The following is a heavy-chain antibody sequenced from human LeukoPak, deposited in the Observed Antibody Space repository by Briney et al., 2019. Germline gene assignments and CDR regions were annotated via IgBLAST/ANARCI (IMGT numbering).Heavy chain of an antibody. J-gene: IGHJ4*02. V-gene: IGHV3-23*01. Sequence: PGRSLRLSCAVSGLTFSDYRMIWVRQAPEKRLEWVAVTAGADDVIQYADSVKGRFTISTDNSKNTVYLQMNSLRAEGTAVYYCARGGSRGFDYWDQGTLVTVSS. CDR1: GLTFSDYR. CDR2: TAGADDVI. CDR3: ARGGSRGFDY.